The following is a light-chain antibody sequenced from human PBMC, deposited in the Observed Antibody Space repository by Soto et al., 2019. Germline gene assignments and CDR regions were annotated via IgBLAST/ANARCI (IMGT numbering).Light chain of an antibody. CDR3: LQHNSYTIT. CDR2: AAS. V-gene: IGKV1-17*01. CDR1: QGVGID. Sequence: DIQMTQSPSSLSASVGDRVTISCRASQGVGIDLGWYHQKPGKAPKRLIYAASTLQSGVPSRFSGSGSGTEFTLTISSLQPEDFATYFCLQHNSYTITFGQGTRLEIK. J-gene: IGKJ5*01.